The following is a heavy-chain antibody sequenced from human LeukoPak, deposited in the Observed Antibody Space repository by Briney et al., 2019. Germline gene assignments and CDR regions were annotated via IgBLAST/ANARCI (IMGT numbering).Heavy chain of an antibody. CDR2: ISAYNGNT. Sequence: ASVKVSCKASGYSFTSYGISWVRQAPGQGLEWMGWISAYNGNTNYAQKLQGRVTMTTDTSTSTAYMELRSLRSDDTAVYYCARDQRGRVGGYSYGIFDYWGQGTLVTVSS. J-gene: IGHJ4*02. D-gene: IGHD5-18*01. V-gene: IGHV1-18*01. CDR1: GYSFTSYG. CDR3: ARDQRGRVGGYSYGIFDY.